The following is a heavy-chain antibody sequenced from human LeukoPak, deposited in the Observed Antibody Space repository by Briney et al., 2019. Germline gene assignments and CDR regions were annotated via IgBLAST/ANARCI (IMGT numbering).Heavy chain of an antibody. Sequence: PGGSLRLSCAASGFTFSSYWMSWVRQAPGKGLEWVANIKQDGSEKYYVDSVKGRFTISRDNAKNSLYLQMNSLRAEDTAVYYCARCSTMVRGVISYYYYYYMDVWGKGTTVTISS. CDR2: IKQDGSEK. D-gene: IGHD3-10*01. V-gene: IGHV3-7*01. J-gene: IGHJ6*03. CDR3: ARCSTMVRGVISYYYYYYMDV. CDR1: GFTFSSYW.